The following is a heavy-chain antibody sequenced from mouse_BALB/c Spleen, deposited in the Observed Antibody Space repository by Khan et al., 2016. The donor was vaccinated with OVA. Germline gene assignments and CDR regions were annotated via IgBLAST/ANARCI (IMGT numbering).Heavy chain of an antibody. CDR1: GYIFTSYW. D-gene: IGHD3-2*02. CDR2: IYPGTDNT. Sequence: QVHVKQSGAELVRPGASVRLSCKTSGYIFTSYWIHWVKQRSGQGLEWIARIYPGTDNTYYNEKLKDKATLTADKSSSTAYMQLSSLKSEDSAVYCCAREEALYYFDYWGQGTTLTVSS. V-gene: IGHV1-76*01. J-gene: IGHJ2*01. CDR3: AREEALYYFDY.